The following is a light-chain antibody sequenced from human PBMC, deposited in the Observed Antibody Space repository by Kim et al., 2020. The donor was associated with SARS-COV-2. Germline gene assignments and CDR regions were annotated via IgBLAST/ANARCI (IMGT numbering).Light chain of an antibody. CDR3: QQRSNWPSLT. Sequence: PGERAIFTCRASESVTSTYLAWYQQKPGQAPRLLIYDASNRATGIPARFSGSGSGTDFILTISSLEPEDFAVYYCQQRSNWPSLTFGGGTKVDIK. CDR1: ESVTSTY. CDR2: DAS. V-gene: IGKV3-11*01. J-gene: IGKJ4*01.